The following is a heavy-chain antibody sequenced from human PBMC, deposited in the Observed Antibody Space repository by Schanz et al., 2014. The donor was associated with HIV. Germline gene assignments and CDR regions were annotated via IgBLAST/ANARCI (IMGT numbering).Heavy chain of an antibody. V-gene: IGHV3-30*18. D-gene: IGHD6-19*01. CDR2: ISYDGSNK. CDR1: GFNFSSYG. J-gene: IGHJ4*02. Sequence: QVQLVESGGGVVQPGRSLRLSCAASGFNFSSYGMHWVRQAPGKGLEWVAFISYDGSNKYYADSVKGRFTISRDNSKNTLYLQMNSLRAEDTAVYYCAKDGSTSGWVVGDYRGQGIQVTVSS. CDR3: AKDGSTSGWVVGDY.